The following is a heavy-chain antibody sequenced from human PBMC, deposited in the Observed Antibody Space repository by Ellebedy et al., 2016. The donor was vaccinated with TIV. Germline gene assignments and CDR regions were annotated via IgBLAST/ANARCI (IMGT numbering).Heavy chain of an antibody. CDR1: GYTFTSYG. Sequence: ASVKVSXXASGYTFTSYGISWVRQAPGQGLEWMGWISAYNGNTNYAQKLQGRVTMTTDTSTSTAYMELSSLRSEDTAVYYCAVDVSTVTTRSDYWGQGTLVTVSS. D-gene: IGHD4-17*01. CDR3: AVDVSTVTTRSDY. J-gene: IGHJ4*02. CDR2: ISAYNGNT. V-gene: IGHV1-18*01.